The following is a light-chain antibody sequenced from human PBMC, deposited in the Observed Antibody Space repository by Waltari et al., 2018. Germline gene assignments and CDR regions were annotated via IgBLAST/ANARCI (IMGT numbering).Light chain of an antibody. CDR1: SGPVASHYY. V-gene: IGLV7-43*01. CDR3: LLYYGGAQPWV. Sequence: QPVVTQEPSLTVSPGGTVPLPCASSSGPVASHYYPNWFQQKPGQPPRALIYSTSKRHSWTPARFSGSLLGGKAALTLSGVQPEDEADYYCLLYYGGAQPWVFGGGTKLTVL. CDR2: STS. J-gene: IGLJ3*02.